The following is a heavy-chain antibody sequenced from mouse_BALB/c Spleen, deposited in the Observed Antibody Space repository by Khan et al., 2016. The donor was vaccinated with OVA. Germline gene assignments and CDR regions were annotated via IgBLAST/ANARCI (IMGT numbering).Heavy chain of an antibody. Sequence: EVKLEESGPSLVKPSQTLSLTCSVTGDSITSGYLSWIRKFPGNKLEYMGYMIYTGYTDYNPSLKSRIAIPPHTSKNQYYLQLNSVTAEDTATYYCARSTYRYAFAYWGQGTLVTVAA. V-gene: IGHV3-8*02. CDR2: MIYTGYT. CDR3: ARSTYRYAFAY. CDR1: GDSITSGY. D-gene: IGHD2-14*01. J-gene: IGHJ3*01.